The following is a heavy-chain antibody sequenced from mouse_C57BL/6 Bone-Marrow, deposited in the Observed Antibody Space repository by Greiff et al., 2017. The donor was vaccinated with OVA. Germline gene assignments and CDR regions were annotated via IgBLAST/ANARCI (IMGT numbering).Heavy chain of an antibody. J-gene: IGHJ3*01. Sequence: QVQLQQPGAELVKPGASVKLSCKASGYTFTSYWMHWVKQRPGQGLEWIGMIHPNSGSTNYNEKFKSKATLTVDKSSSTAYMQLSSLTSEDSAVYYCARSFGYYGFADWGQGTLVTVSA. CDR1: GYTFTSYW. CDR2: IHPNSGST. D-gene: IGHD2-3*01. CDR3: ARSFGYYGFAD. V-gene: IGHV1-64*01.